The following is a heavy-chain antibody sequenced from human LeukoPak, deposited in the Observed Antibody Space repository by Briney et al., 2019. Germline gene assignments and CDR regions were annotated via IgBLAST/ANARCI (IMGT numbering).Heavy chain of an antibody. CDR3: ARDMVRGVIIPLGY. Sequence: ASVKVSCKASGYTFTSYDINWVRQATGQGLEWMGRMNPNSGNTGYAQKFQGRVTMTRNTSISTAYMELSSLRSEDTAVYYCARDMVRGVIIPLGYWGQGTLVTVSS. CDR2: MNPNSGNT. CDR1: GYTFTSYD. D-gene: IGHD3-10*01. V-gene: IGHV1-8*01. J-gene: IGHJ4*02.